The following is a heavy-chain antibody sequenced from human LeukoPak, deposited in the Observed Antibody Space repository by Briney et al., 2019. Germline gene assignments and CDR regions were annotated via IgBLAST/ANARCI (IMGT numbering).Heavy chain of an antibody. V-gene: IGHV3-23*01. CDR1: GFTFSSYA. D-gene: IGHD2-2*01. CDR3: AKDRGCSTSCYGEPDDAFDI. Sequence: GGSLRLSCAASGFTFSSYAMSWVGQPQGKGLGRVSAMSGSGGETYDADSVKSRFTISRDNSKNTLYLQMNSLRAEDTAVYYCAKDRGCSTSCYGEPDDAFDIWGQGTMVTVSS. J-gene: IGHJ3*02. CDR2: MSGSGGET.